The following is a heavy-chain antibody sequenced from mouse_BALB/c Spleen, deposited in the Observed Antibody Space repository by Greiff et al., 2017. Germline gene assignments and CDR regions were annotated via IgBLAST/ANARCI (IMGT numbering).Heavy chain of an antibody. CDR1: GFTFSSYA. Sequence: EVKLMESGGGLVKPGGSLKLSCAASGFTFSSYAMSWVRQSPEKRLEWVAEISSGGSYTYYPDTVTGRFTISRDNAKNTLYLGMSSLRSEDTAMYCCARKNYYDYPFDYWGQGTTLTVSS. V-gene: IGHV5-9-4*01. CDR2: ISSGGSYT. CDR3: ARKNYYDYPFDY. J-gene: IGHJ2*01. D-gene: IGHD2-4*01.